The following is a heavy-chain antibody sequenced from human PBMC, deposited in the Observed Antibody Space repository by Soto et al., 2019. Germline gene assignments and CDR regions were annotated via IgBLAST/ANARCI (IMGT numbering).Heavy chain of an antibody. CDR1: GYKFTAYW. CDR2: IYPGDSET. Sequence: EVQLMQSGPEVKKPGESLRISCEASGYKFTAYWIGWVRQMPGKGLEWMGIIYPGDSETRYSPSFQGQVSISVDKSNSTAYLQWNSLKISDTAIYYYARHIGVTVAGTRWYFDLWGRGTLVTVSS. J-gene: IGHJ2*01. V-gene: IGHV5-51*01. D-gene: IGHD6-19*01. CDR3: ARHIGVTVAGTRWYFDL.